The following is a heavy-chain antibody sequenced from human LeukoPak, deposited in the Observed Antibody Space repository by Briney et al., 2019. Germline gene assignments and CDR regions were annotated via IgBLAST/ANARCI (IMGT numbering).Heavy chain of an antibody. V-gene: IGHV3-74*01. CDR1: GNYW. D-gene: IGHD1-1*01. CDR3: TTSDCEY. Sequence: PGGSLRLSCAASGNYWMHWVRQVPGKGLVWVSHINSDGSWTSYADSVKGRFTISKDNAKNTVYLQMNSLRAEDTAIYYCTTSDCEYWGQGTLVTVSS. J-gene: IGHJ4*02. CDR2: INSDGSWT.